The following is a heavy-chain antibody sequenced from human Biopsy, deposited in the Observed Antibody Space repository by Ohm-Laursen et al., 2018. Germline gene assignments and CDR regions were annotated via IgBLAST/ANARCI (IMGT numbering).Heavy chain of an antibody. Sequence: ASVKVSCKASGYTFINYGIHWVRQASGQGPEWIGWLNPVSGNSNFGQKFRGRVTVTSDTSISTAYMELSGLTSDDTATYYCGRAVRNQLLTDPWGQGTLVTVTS. CDR1: GYTFINYG. CDR2: LNPVSGNS. J-gene: IGHJ5*02. D-gene: IGHD1-7*01. V-gene: IGHV1-8*02. CDR3: GRAVRNQLLTDP.